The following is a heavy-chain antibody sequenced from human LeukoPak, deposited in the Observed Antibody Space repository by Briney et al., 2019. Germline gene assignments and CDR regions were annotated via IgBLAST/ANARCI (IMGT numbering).Heavy chain of an antibody. CDR1: GFTFSSYW. CDR2: ISYDGSNK. Sequence: GGSLRLSCAASGFTFSSYWMNWVRQAPGKGLEWVAVISYDGSNKYYADSVKGRFTISRDNSKNTLYLQMNSLRTEDTAVYYCAKGVSSSWSNDAFDIWGQGTMVTVSS. V-gene: IGHV3-30*18. CDR3: AKGVSSSWSNDAFDI. J-gene: IGHJ3*02. D-gene: IGHD6-13*01.